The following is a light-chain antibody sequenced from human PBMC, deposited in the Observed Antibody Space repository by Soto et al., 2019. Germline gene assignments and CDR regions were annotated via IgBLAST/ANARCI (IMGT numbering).Light chain of an antibody. J-gene: IGLJ2*01. CDR2: EVN. Sequence: QSALTQPASVSGSPGQSITISCTGTSSDVGGYKYVSWYQQHPGKAPKLMIYEVNDRPSGVSNRFSGSKSGTTASLTISGLQAEDEADYYCISYTTSSTHFVFGGGTKLTVL. V-gene: IGLV2-14*01. CDR3: ISYTTSSTHFV. CDR1: SSDVGGYKY.